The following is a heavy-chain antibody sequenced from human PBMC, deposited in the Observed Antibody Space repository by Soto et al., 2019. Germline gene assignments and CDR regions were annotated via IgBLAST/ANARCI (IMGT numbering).Heavy chain of an antibody. V-gene: IGHV3-30-3*02. CDR1: GFTFSSYA. CDR3: VKYVVKELPSFDY. CDR2: ISYDGSNK. Sequence: QVQLVESGGGVVQPGRSLRLSCAASGFTFSSYAMHWVRQAPGKGLEWVAVISYDGSNKYYADSVKGRFTISRDNSKNTLYLQMNSLRAEDTAVYYCVKYVVKELPSFDYWGQGTLVTVSS. J-gene: IGHJ4*02. D-gene: IGHD1-26*01.